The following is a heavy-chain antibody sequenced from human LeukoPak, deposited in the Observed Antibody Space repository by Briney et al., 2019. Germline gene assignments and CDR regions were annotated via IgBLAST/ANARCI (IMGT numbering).Heavy chain of an antibody. CDR3: ATPGGFPHNWFDP. D-gene: IGHD3-16*01. J-gene: IGHJ5*02. CDR1: GYSISSGYY. CDR2: IYHSGST. Sequence: SETLSLTCTVSGYSISSGYYWGWIRQPPGRGLEWIGSIYHSGSTYYNPSLKSRVTISVDTSKNQFSLKLSSVTAADTAVYYCATPGGFPHNWFDPWGQGTLVTVSS. V-gene: IGHV4-38-2*02.